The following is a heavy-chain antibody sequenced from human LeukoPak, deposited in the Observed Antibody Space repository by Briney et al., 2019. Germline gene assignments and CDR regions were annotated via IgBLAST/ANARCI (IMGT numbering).Heavy chain of an antibody. CDR2: IYYSGST. CDR3: ARVRGGTLYDSSGYYGLGNWFDP. D-gene: IGHD3-22*01. V-gene: IGHV4-59*01. J-gene: IGHJ5*02. CDR1: GGSISSYY. Sequence: SETLSLTCTVSGGSISSYYWSWIRQPPGKGLEWIGYIYYSGSTNYNASLKSRVTTSVDTTKNQFSLKQSTVPAADTAVYYCARVRGGTLYDSSGYYGLGNWFDPWGQGTLVTVSS.